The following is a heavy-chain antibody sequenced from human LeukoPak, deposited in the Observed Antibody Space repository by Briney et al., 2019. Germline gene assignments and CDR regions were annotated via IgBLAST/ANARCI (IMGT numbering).Heavy chain of an antibody. V-gene: IGHV3-33*08. CDR2: IWYDGSNK. CDR3: ARDTRIDY. J-gene: IGHJ4*02. CDR1: GFTVSSNY. Sequence: GGSLRLSCAASGFTVSSNYMSWVRQAPGKGLEWVAVIWYDGSNKYYADSVKGRFTISRDNSKNTLYLQMNSLRAEDTAVYYCARDTRIDYWGQGTLVTVSS.